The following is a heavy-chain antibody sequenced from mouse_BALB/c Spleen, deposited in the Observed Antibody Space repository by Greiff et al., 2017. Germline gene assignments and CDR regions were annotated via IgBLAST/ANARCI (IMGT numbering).Heavy chain of an antibody. J-gene: IGHJ2*01. V-gene: IGHV5-12-1*01. CDR3: ARYSSGFDY. CDR2: ISSGGGST. Sequence: EVKVVESGGGLVKPGGSLKLSCAASGFAFSSYDMSWVRQTPEKRLEWVAYISSGGGSTYYPDTVKGRFTISRDNAKNPLYLQMSSLKSEDTAMYYCARYSSGFDYWGQGTTLTVSS. D-gene: IGHD3-1*01. CDR1: GFAFSSYD.